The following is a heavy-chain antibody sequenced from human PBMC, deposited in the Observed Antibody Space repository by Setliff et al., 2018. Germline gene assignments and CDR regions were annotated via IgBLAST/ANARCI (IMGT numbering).Heavy chain of an antibody. Sequence: PGGSLRLSCAASGFTFSSYSFSWVRQAPGKGLVWVSFISDRNDYSFYADSVKGRFTISRDNTKNLLYLHMHSLRIDDTAVYFCARDANWGIERGFDSWGQGTLVTVSS. D-gene: IGHD7-27*01. CDR3: ARDANWGIERGFDS. CDR1: GFTFSSYS. CDR2: ISDRNDYS. J-gene: IGHJ4*02. V-gene: IGHV3-21*01.